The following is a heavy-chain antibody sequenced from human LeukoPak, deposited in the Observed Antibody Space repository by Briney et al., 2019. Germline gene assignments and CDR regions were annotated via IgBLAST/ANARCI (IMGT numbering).Heavy chain of an antibody. CDR3: ARGFCSTSCYTLYYYYGMDV. V-gene: IGHV3-33*01. D-gene: IGHD2-2*02. Sequence: GGSLRLSCAASGFTFSSYGMHWVRQAPGKGLEWVAVIRYDGSNKYYADSVKGRFTISRDNSKNTLYLQMNSLRAEDTAVYYCARGFCSTSCYTLYYYYGMDVWGQGTTVTVSS. J-gene: IGHJ6*02. CDR1: GFTFSSYG. CDR2: IRYDGSNK.